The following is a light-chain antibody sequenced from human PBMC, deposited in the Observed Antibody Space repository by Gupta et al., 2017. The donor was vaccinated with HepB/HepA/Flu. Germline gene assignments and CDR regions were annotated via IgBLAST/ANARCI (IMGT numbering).Light chain of an antibody. CDR1: SSNIGRNT. CDR3: AAWDDSLKAYV. J-gene: IGLJ1*01. V-gene: IGLV1-44*01. Sequence: QSVLTQPPSASGTPGQTVTISCSGNSSNIGRNTVHWYQHVPGTAPKLLIYNSDQPPSGVPDRFSGSKSDTSASLATSGLHSEDEADYYCAAWDDSLKAYVFGSGTKVTVL. CDR2: NSD.